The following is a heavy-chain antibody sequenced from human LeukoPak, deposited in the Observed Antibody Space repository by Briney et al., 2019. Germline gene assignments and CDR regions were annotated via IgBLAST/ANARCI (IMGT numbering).Heavy chain of an antibody. V-gene: IGHV4-38-2*02. D-gene: IGHD1-7*01. CDR3: ARHRNYGHHDY. CDR2: IYYSGST. Sequence: SETLSLTCTVSGYSISSGYYWGWIRQPPGRGLEWIGSIYYSGSTYYNPSLKSRVTISVDTSKNQFSLKLSSVTAADTAVYYCARHRNYGHHDYWGQGTLVTVSS. CDR1: GYSISSGYY. J-gene: IGHJ4*02.